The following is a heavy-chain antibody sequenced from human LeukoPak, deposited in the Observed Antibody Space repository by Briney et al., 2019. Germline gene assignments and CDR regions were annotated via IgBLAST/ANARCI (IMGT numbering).Heavy chain of an antibody. V-gene: IGHV1-2*02. D-gene: IGHD3-10*01. J-gene: IGHJ6*04. CDR1: GYTFTGYY. Sequence: VAPVKVSCKASGYTFTGYYMHWVRQAPGQGLEWMGWINPNTGGTNYAQKFQGRVTMTRDTSISTAYMELSRLRSDDTAVYYCARDFGELFGMDVWGKGTTVTVSS. CDR2: INPNTGGT. CDR3: ARDFGELFGMDV.